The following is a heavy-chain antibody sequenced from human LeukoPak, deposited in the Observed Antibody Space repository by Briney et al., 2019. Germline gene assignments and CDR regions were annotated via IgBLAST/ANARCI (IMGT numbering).Heavy chain of an antibody. J-gene: IGHJ4*02. CDR3: AKVEDCSGGSCYSIDY. CDR2: IRNDGSNQ. CDR1: GFTFSSYA. D-gene: IGHD2-15*01. Sequence: GRSLRLSCAASGFTFSSYAMHWVRQAPGKGLEWVGVIRNDGSNQYYADSVKGQFTISRDNSKNTLYLQMNSLRAEDTAVYYCAKVEDCSGGSCYSIDYWGQGTLVTVSS. V-gene: IGHV3-30*04.